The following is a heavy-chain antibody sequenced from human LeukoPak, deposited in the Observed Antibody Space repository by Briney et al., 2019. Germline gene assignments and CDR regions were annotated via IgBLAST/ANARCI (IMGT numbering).Heavy chain of an antibody. CDR1: GFTFSDYY. CDR3: ASPWLLLPGAFDI. Sequence: GGSLRLSCAGSGFTFSDYYMNWIRQAPGKGLEWVSYISGSSSYTNYADSVKGRFTISRDNAKNSLYPQMNSLRAEDTAVYYCASPWLLLPGAFDIWGQGTMVTVSS. V-gene: IGHV3-11*06. CDR2: ISGSSSYT. J-gene: IGHJ3*02. D-gene: IGHD3-22*01.